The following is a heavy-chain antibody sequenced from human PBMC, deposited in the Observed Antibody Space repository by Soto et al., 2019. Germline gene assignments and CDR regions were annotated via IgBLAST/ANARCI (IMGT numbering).Heavy chain of an antibody. V-gene: IGHV1-18*04. D-gene: IGHD2-15*01. CDR3: ARDEGDCSGGSCYPHPFDY. CDR2: ISAYNGNT. CDR1: GYTFTSYG. J-gene: IGHJ4*02. Sequence: GASVKVSCKASGYTFTSYGISWVRQAPGQGLEWMGWISAYNGNTNYAQKLQGKVTMTTDTSTSTAYMELRSLRSDDTAVYYCARDEGDCSGGSCYPHPFDYWGQGTLGTVS.